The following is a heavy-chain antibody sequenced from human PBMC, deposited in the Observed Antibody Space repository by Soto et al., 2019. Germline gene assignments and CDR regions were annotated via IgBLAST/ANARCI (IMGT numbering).Heavy chain of an antibody. CDR2: ISPYTGNT. CDR1: GYIFVNYG. Sequence: QVQLVQSGDEVKKPGASVKVSCKASGYIFVNYGIAWVRQAPGHGLEWMGWISPYTGNTHSATKVQGRLTMTTDTSTSTAYMDLGSLTSDETAVYYCVMVDNYVTPTPQDVWGQGTTVTVSS. D-gene: IGHD3-16*01. CDR3: VMVDNYVTPTPQDV. J-gene: IGHJ6*02. V-gene: IGHV1-18*01.